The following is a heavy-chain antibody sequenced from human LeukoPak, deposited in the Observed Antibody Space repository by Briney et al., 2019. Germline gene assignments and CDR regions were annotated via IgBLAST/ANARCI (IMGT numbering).Heavy chain of an antibody. CDR2: IYYSGST. V-gene: IGHV4-30-4*08. J-gene: IGHJ4*02. CDR3: ARSLFLRFSDY. Sequence: SETLSLTCTVSGGSISSGDYYWSWIRQPPGKGLEWIGYIYYSGSTYYHPSLKSRVTISVDTSKNQFSLKLSSVTAADTAVYYCARSLFLRFSDYWGQGTLVTVSS. CDR1: GGSISSGDYY. D-gene: IGHD3-3*01.